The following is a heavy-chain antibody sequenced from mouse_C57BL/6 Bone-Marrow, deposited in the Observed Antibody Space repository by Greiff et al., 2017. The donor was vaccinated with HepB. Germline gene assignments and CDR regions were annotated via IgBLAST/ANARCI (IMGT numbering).Heavy chain of an antibody. D-gene: IGHD4-1*01. V-gene: IGHV1-31*01. CDR1: GYSFTGYY. J-gene: IGHJ1*03. CDR2: IYPYNGVS. CDR3: ARSGVPWDGYFDV. Sequence: EVKLQESGPELVKPGASVKISCKASGYSFTGYYMHWVKQSHGNILDWIGYIYPYNGVSSYNQKFKGKATLTVDKSSSTAYMELRSLTSEDSAVYYCARSGVPWDGYFDVWGTGTTVTVSS.